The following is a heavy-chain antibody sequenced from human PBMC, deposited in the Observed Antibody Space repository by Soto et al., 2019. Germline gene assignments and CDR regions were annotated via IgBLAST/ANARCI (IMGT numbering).Heavy chain of an antibody. J-gene: IGHJ4*02. Sequence: SETLSLTCTVSGGSISRGGYYWSWIRQHPGKGLEWIGYIYYSGSTYYNPSLKSRVTISVDTSKNQFSLKLSSVTAADTAVYYCARDQSADLGSIEYWGQGTLVTVSS. D-gene: IGHD3-16*01. V-gene: IGHV4-31*03. CDR3: ARDQSADLGSIEY. CDR1: GGSISRGGYY. CDR2: IYYSGST.